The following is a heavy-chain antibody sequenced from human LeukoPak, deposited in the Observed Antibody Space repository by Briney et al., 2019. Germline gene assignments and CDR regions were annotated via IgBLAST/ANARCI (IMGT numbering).Heavy chain of an antibody. V-gene: IGHV4-34*01. CDR1: GGSFSGYY. CDR3: ARDGFIGPAPFDP. D-gene: IGHD3-16*02. CDR2: INHSGST. J-gene: IGHJ5*02. Sequence: SETLSLTCAVYGGSFSGYYWSWIRQPPGKGLEWIGEINHSGSTNYNPSLKSRVTISVDTSKNQFSLKLSSVTAADTAVYYCARDGFIGPAPFDPWGQGTLVTVSS.